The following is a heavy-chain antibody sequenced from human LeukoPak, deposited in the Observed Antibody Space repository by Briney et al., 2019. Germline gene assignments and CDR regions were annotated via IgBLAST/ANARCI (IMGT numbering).Heavy chain of an antibody. Sequence: PGGSLRLSCAASGFTFSSYWMHWVRQAPGKGLVWVSRINSDGSSTSYADSVKGRFTISRDNAKNTLYLQMNSLRAEDTAVYYCARDLCSSTSCYTRWYYYYYGMDVWGQGTTVTVSS. CDR3: ARDLCSSTSCYTRWYYYYYGMDV. CDR2: INSDGSST. J-gene: IGHJ6*02. D-gene: IGHD2-2*02. V-gene: IGHV3-74*01. CDR1: GFTFSSYW.